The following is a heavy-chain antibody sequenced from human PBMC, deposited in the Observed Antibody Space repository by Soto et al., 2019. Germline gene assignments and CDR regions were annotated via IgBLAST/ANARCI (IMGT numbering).Heavy chain of an antibody. CDR2: INPNSGGT. J-gene: IGHJ5*02. CDR3: ARTVIAAADPNWFDP. D-gene: IGHD6-13*01. Sequence: QVQLVQSGAEVKKPGASVKVSCKASGYTFTGYYMHWVRQAPGQGLEWMGWINPNSGGTNYAQKLQGRVTMTRDPSISTAYMELSRLRSDDTAVYYCARTVIAAADPNWFDPWGQGTLVTVSS. CDR1: GYTFTGYY. V-gene: IGHV1-2*02.